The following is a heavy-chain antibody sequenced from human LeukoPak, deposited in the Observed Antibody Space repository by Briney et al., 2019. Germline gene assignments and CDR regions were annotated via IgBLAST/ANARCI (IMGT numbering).Heavy chain of an antibody. CDR1: GFTFNSYA. J-gene: IGHJ4*02. CDR2: ISGSGGST. D-gene: IGHD6-6*01. V-gene: IGHV3-23*01. CDR3: AKDKDGTYASSSGYFEY. Sequence: PGGSLRLSCAASGFTFNSYAMSWVRQTPGKGLEWVSGISGSGGSTYYADSVKGRFTISRDISKNTLYLQMNSLGAEDTAVYYCAKDKDGTYASSSGYFEYWGQGTLVTVSS.